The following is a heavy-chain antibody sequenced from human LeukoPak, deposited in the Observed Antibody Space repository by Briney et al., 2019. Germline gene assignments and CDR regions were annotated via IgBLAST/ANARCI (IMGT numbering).Heavy chain of an antibody. CDR1: GFAFSSYA. V-gene: IGHV3-23*01. D-gene: IGHD3-3*01. CDR3: AKDCLGSWSGYYFGVFDC. Sequence: GGSLRLSCTAPGFAFSSYAMSWVRRAPGKGLEWVSGISSSGGSTYYRDSVKGRFTISRDNSRNTLYLQMNSLRAEDTAVYYCAKDCLGSWSGYYFGVFDCWGLGTLVTVSS. CDR2: ISSSGGST. J-gene: IGHJ4*02.